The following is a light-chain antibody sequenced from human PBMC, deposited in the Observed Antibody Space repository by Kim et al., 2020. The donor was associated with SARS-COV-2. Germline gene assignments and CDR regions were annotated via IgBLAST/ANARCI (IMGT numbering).Light chain of an antibody. CDR2: GAS. Sequence: EIVMTQSPATLSVSPGDRATLSCRASQSVSSNLAWYQQKPGQAPRLLIYGASTRATGIPARFSGSGSGTEFTLTISSLQSEDFAVYYCQQYNNWPPAFGGGTKLEI. CDR3: QQYNNWPPA. CDR1: QSVSSN. J-gene: IGKJ4*01. V-gene: IGKV3-15*01.